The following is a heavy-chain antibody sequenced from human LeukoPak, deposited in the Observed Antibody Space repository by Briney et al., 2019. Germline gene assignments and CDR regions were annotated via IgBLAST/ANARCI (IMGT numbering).Heavy chain of an antibody. CDR2: IYYSGST. CDR1: GGSISIYY. V-gene: IGHV4-59*01. Sequence: PSETLSLTCTVSGGSISIYYWRWLRHPPGGGREWVGYIYYSGSTNYNPSLKSRVTISVDTSKNQFSLKLSAVTAADTAVYYCARALAGPPYYYMQVWGRGTTVTVSS. CDR3: ARALAGPPYYYMQV. J-gene: IGHJ6*03.